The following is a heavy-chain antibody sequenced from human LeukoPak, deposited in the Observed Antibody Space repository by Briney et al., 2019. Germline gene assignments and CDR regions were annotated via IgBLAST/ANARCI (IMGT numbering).Heavy chain of an antibody. D-gene: IGHD2-15*01. CDR2: INHSGST. J-gene: IGHJ3*02. Sequence: PSETLSLTCAVYGGSFSGYYWSWIRQPPGKGLEWIGEINHSGSTNYNPSLKSRVTISVDKSKNQFSLKLSSVTAADTAVYYCAREGCSGGSCYEDDAFDIWGQGTMVTVSS. CDR3: AREGCSGGSCYEDDAFDI. CDR1: GGSFSGYY. V-gene: IGHV4-34*01.